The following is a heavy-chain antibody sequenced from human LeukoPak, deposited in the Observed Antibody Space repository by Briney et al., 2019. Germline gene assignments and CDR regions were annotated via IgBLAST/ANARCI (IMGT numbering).Heavy chain of an antibody. CDR1: GYTLTELS. V-gene: IGHV1-18*01. J-gene: IGHJ6*02. CDR2: ISGYNGNT. Sequence: ASVKVSCKVSGYTLTELSMHWVRQAPGQGLEWMGWISGYNGNTNYAQNLQGRVTMTRDTSTSTAYMELRSLRSDDTAVYYCARELGGAGSYFFPYYGMDVWGQGTTVTVSS. CDR3: ARELGGAGSYFFPYYGMDV. D-gene: IGHD3-10*01.